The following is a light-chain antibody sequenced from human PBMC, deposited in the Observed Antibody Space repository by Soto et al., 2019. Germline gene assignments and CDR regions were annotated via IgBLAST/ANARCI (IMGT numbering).Light chain of an antibody. CDR3: SSYTSSSTRV. CDR1: SSDVGGYNY. V-gene: IGLV2-14*01. CDR2: EVS. Sequence: QSALTQPASVSGSPGQSITISCTGTSSDVGGYNYVSWYQQHPGKAPKLMIYEVSNRPSGVSNRFSGSKSGNTASLTISGLQGEDEADYYCSSYTSSSTRVFGGGTQLTGL. J-gene: IGLJ3*02.